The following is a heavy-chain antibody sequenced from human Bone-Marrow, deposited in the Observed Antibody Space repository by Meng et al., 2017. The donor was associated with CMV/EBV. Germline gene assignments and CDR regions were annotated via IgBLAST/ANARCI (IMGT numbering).Heavy chain of an antibody. CDR3: ARARSLVPAAIPHHYYYGMDV. CDR2: IYYSGST. Sequence: SETLSLTCTVSGGSISSYYWSWIRQPPGKGLEWIGYIYYSGSTNYNPSLKSRVTISVDTSKNQFSLKLSSVTAADTAVYYCARARSLVPAAIPHHYYYGMDVWVQGTTATFPS. CDR1: GGSISSYY. V-gene: IGHV4-59*01. D-gene: IGHD2-2*02. J-gene: IGHJ6*02.